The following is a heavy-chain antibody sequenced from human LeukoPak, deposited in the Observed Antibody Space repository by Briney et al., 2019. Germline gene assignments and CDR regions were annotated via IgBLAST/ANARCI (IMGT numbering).Heavy chain of an antibody. J-gene: IGHJ4*02. CDR3: AREIFYSGYDFGFDS. V-gene: IGHV3-48*03. Sequence: AGSLTLSCAASGFTFSSYEINWVRQPQGKGKEWVSYIASSGSAIYYVESVKGRFTISRDNAKNSLYLQMNSLRAPDTAVYYCAREIFYSGYDFGFDSWGQGTLVTVSS. D-gene: IGHD5-12*01. CDR1: GFTFSSYE. CDR2: IASSGSAI.